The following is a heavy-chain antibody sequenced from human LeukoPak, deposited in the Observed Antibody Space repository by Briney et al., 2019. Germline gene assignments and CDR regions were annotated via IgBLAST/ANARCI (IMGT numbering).Heavy chain of an antibody. V-gene: IGHV4-34*01. D-gene: IGHD1-26*01. J-gene: IGHJ4*02. CDR2: INHSGST. CDR1: GGSLSGYY. CDR3: ARGGGSYANY. Sequence: SETLSLTCAVYGGSLSGYYWSWIRQPPGKGLEWIGEINHSGSTNYNPSLKSRVTISVDTSKNQFSLKLSSVTAADTAVYYCARGGGSYANYWGQGTLVTVSS.